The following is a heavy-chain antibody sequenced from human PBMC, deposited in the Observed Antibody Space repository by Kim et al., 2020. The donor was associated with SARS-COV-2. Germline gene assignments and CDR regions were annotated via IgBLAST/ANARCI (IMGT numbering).Heavy chain of an antibody. J-gene: IGHJ1*01. Sequence: GGSLRLSCTTSGFTFGDYAVSWVRQAPGKGLEWLTFITSKAHGGTTEYAASVKGRFTISRDDSTSIAYLQMNSLKTEDTAVYYCTREDSSGWDWGQGTLVIVSP. CDR2: ITSKAHGGTT. CDR3: TREDSSGWD. V-gene: IGHV3-49*04. CDR1: GFTFGDYA. D-gene: IGHD6-19*01.